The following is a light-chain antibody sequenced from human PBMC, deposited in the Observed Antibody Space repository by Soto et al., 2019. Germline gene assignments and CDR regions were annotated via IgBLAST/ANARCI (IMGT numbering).Light chain of an antibody. Sequence: EKVMTQSPSTLSVSPGERATLSCRASQSVSSKLAWYQQKPGQAPRLLIYGASTRATGIPARFSGSGSGTEFTLTISSLQSEDFAVYYCQQYNSWPVEFGQGTKVEIK. J-gene: IGKJ1*01. CDR3: QQYNSWPVE. CDR2: GAS. V-gene: IGKV3D-15*01. CDR1: QSVSSK.